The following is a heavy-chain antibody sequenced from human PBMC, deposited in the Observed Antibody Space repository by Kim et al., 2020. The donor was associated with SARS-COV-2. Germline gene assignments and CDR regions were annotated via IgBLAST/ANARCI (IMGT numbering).Heavy chain of an antibody. CDR1: GGSFSGYY. Sequence: SETLSLTCAVYGGSFSGYYWSWIRQPPGKGLEWIGEINHSGSTNYNPSLKSRVTISVDTSKNQFSLKLSSVTAADTAVYYCARTGVDYWGQGTLVTVSS. V-gene: IGHV4-34*01. CDR3: ARTGVDY. J-gene: IGHJ4*02. CDR2: INHSGST.